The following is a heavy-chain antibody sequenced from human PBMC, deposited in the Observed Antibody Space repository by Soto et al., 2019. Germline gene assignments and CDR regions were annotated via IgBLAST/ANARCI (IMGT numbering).Heavy chain of an antibody. Sequence: QVQLVESGGGLVKPGGSLRLSCAASGIVFSDYMSWVRQAPGKGLEWLSYISGSGRTIYSADSVKGRFTISRDNATNSLYLQMNNVRPEDPAVYYCAGLPFPWGWFDPGGQETRVTVSS. V-gene: IGHV3-11*01. J-gene: IGHJ5*02. CDR2: ISGSGRTI. CDR1: GIVFSDY. CDR3: AGLPFPWGWFDP. D-gene: IGHD3-16*01.